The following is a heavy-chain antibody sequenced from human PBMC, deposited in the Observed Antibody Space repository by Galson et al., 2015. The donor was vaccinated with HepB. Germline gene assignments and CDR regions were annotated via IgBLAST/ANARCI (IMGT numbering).Heavy chain of an antibody. V-gene: IGHV1-69*13. CDR1: GGTFSSYA. Sequence: SVKVSCKASGGTFSSYAISWVRQAPGQGLEWMGGIIPIFGTANYAQKFQGRVTITADESTSTAYMELSSLRSEDTAVYYCARAIAARGGYYYYYGMDVWGQGTTVTVSS. CDR2: IIPIFGTA. D-gene: IGHD6-6*01. CDR3: ARAIAARGGYYYYYGMDV. J-gene: IGHJ6*02.